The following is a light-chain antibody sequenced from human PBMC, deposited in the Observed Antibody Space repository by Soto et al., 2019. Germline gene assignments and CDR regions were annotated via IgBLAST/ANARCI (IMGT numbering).Light chain of an antibody. Sequence: QSALTQPASVSGSPGQSITISCTGTSRDVGSYNLVSWYQQHPGKAPKLMIYEGSKRPSGVSNRFSGSKSDNTASLTISGLQAEDEADYYCCSYAGSSTSVVFGGGTKLTVL. V-gene: IGLV2-23*01. CDR1: SRDVGSYNL. J-gene: IGLJ2*01. CDR2: EGS. CDR3: CSYAGSSTSVV.